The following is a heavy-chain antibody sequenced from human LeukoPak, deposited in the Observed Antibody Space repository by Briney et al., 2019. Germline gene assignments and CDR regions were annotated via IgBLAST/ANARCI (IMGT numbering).Heavy chain of an antibody. CDR3: VRDWPGDSYGADP. D-gene: IGHD5-18*01. CDR2: IRQDGSQK. Sequence: GSLRLSCAASGFTFNTYSLIWVRQAPGMGLEWVANIRQDGSQKYYVDSVKGRFSISRDNAKNSLYLQMNSLRAEDTAVYYCVRDWPGDSYGADPWGQGTLVTVSS. V-gene: IGHV3-7*01. CDR1: GFTFNTYS. J-gene: IGHJ5*02.